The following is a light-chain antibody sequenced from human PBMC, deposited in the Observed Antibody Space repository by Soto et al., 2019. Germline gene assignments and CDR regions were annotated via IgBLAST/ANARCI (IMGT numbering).Light chain of an antibody. CDR3: SSYTGDRHFYV. CDR1: GSDVGTYNF. V-gene: IGLV2-8*01. Sequence: QSVLTQLPSASGSPGQAVSISCTGTGSDVGTYNFASWYQQHPGKAPKLLIYEVTKRPSGVPDRFSGSKSGNTASLTVSGLQAEDEAEYFCSSYTGDRHFYVFGTGTKVTVL. CDR2: EVT. J-gene: IGLJ1*01.